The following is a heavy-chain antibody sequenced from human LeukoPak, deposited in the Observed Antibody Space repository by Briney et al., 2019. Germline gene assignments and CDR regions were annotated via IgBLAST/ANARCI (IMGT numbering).Heavy chain of an antibody. CDR3: ARDGGEHYDFWSGVYYYYYMDV. V-gene: IGHV1-18*01. D-gene: IGHD3-3*01. J-gene: IGHJ6*03. Sequence: GASVKVSCKASGYTFTSYGISWVRQAPGQGLEWMGWISAYNGNTNYAQKLQGRVTMTTDTSTSTAYMELRSLRSDDTAVYYCARDGGEHYDFWSGVYYYYYMDVWGKGTTVTVSS. CDR2: ISAYNGNT. CDR1: GYTFTSYG.